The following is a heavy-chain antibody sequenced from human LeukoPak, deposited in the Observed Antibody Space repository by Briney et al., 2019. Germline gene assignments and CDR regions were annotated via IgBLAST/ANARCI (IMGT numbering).Heavy chain of an antibody. V-gene: IGHV1-69*06. J-gene: IGHJ5*02. CDR2: IIPTVGAT. CDR1: GDIFNHYA. D-gene: IGHD1-1*01. CDR3: AKMGGTTPPT. Sequence: ASVKVSCKASGDIFNHYAINWVRQAPGQGLEYMGGIIPTVGATKFAQKLQGTVTITANKSSNTVYMELSSLRPEDTAVYYCAKMGGTTPPTWGQGTLVTVSS.